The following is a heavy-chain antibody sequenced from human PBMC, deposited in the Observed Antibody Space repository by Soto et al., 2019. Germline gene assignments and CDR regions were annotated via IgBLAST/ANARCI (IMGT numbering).Heavy chain of an antibody. CDR1: GFTFSSDG. V-gene: IGHV3-33*01. D-gene: IGHD6-6*01. CDR2: IGYDGSNK. CDR3: AREIRGYSSSSAGY. J-gene: IGHJ4*02. Sequence: QVQLVESGGGVVQPGRSLRLSCAASGFTFSSDGMHWVRQAPGKGLEWVAVIGYDGSNKYYADSVKGRFTISRDNSKNTLYVQMNGLRAEDTAVYYGAREIRGYSSSSAGYWGQGTMVTVSS.